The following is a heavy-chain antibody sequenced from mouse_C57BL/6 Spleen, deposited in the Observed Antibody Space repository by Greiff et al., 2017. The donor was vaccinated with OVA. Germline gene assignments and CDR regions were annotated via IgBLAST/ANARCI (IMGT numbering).Heavy chain of an antibody. D-gene: IGHD2-1*01. J-gene: IGHJ4*01. Sequence: QVQLKQPGAELVMPGASVKLSCKASGYTFTSYWMHWVKQRPGQGLEWIGEIDPSDSYTNYNQKFKGKSTLTVDKSSSTAYMQLSSLTSEDSAVYYCARRDLDGNYEWAMDYWGQGTSVTVSS. CDR1: GYTFTSYW. CDR2: IDPSDSYT. V-gene: IGHV1-69*01. CDR3: ARRDLDGNYEWAMDY.